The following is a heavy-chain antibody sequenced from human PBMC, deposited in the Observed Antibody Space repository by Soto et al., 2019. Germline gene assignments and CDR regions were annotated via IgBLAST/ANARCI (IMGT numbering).Heavy chain of an antibody. Sequence: EVQLVESGGGLVQPGGSLRLSCAASGFTFSSYAMHWVRQAPGKGLEYVSAISSNGGSTYYANSVKGRFTISRDNSKNTLYLQMGSLRAEDMAVYYCVRGVAADYYYGSGSYLYNWFDPWGQGTLVTVSS. V-gene: IGHV3-64*01. CDR3: VRGVAADYYYGSGSYLYNWFDP. J-gene: IGHJ5*02. D-gene: IGHD3-10*01. CDR1: GFTFSSYA. CDR2: ISSNGGST.